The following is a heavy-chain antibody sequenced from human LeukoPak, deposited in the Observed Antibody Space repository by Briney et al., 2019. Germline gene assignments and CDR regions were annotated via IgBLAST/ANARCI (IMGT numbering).Heavy chain of an antibody. J-gene: IGHJ5*02. CDR1: GGSISGYS. Sequence: SDTLSLTCNASGGSISGYSWSWIRQSAAKGLEWIGRVYTSGNTNYNPSFKSRVTMSIDTSKKQFSLKLYSVTAADTAVYYCARDNPAGPWGQGTLVTVSS. V-gene: IGHV4-4*07. D-gene: IGHD1-14*01. CDR2: VYTSGNT. CDR3: ARDNPAGP.